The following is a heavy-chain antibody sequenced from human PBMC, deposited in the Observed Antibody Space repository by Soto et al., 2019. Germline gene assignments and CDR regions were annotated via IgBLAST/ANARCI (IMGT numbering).Heavy chain of an antibody. CDR1: GGSISSYY. CDR2: IYYTVSN. V-gene: IGHV4-59*01. Sequence: QVQLQESGPGLVKPSETLSLTCTVSGGSISSYYWSWIRQPPGKGLEWIGYIYYTVSNNYNPSLKSRVTISVDTSKNHFSLKLSSVTAADTAVYYCARDGYTLTPNYYYGMDVWGQGTTVTVSS. D-gene: IGHD4-4*01. CDR3: ARDGYTLTPNYYYGMDV. J-gene: IGHJ6*02.